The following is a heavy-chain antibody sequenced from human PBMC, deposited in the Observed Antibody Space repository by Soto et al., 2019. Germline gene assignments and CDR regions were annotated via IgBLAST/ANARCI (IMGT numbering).Heavy chain of an antibody. J-gene: IGHJ4*02. CDR2: ISSLTHYN. CDR3: TSFVSRRHFDF. V-gene: IGHV3-11*06. D-gene: IGHD1-1*01. Sequence: QEQLVESGGGLVEPGGSLRLSCAASGFNIDDSYMSWIRQAPGKGLEYIAYISSLTHYNNYEDSVKGRFTISIDKAQNSLERHMRGLRSDDTALYYCTSFVSRRHFDFWGRGTLVTVSS. CDR1: GFNIDDSY.